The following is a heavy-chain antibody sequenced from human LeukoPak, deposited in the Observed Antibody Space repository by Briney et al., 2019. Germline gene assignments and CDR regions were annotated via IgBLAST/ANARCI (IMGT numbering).Heavy chain of an antibody. CDR1: GGSFSGYY. CDR2: INHSGST. J-gene: IGHJ4*02. Sequence: PSETLSLTCAVYGGSFSGYYWSWIRQPPGKGLEWIGEINHSGSTNYNPSLKSRVTISVDTSKNQFSLKLSSVTAADTAVYYCARSNLRDFWSGYEQRYFDYWGQGTLVTVSS. CDR3: ARSNLRDFWSGYEQRYFDY. D-gene: IGHD3-3*01. V-gene: IGHV4-34*01.